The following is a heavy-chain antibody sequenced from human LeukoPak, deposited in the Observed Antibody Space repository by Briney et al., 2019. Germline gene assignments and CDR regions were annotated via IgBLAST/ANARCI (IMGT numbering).Heavy chain of an antibody. CDR3: ASYDFWSGYQDY. Sequence: GGSLRLSCAASGFTFSTYWMNWFRQTPGKGLEWVAKIKADGGEKDHVASVKGRFTISRDNAKNSLYLQMNSLRAEDTAVYYCASYDFWSGYQDYWGQGTLVTVSS. D-gene: IGHD3-3*01. CDR2: IKADGGEK. CDR1: GFTFSTYW. V-gene: IGHV3-7*01. J-gene: IGHJ4*02.